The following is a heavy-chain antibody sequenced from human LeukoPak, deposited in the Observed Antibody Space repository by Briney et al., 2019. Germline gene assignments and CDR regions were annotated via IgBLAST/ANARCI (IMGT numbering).Heavy chain of an antibody. J-gene: IGHJ5*02. CDR2: IGTDISTI. V-gene: IGHV3-48*04. CDR1: GFTFSTYS. CDR3: ARGPPLFDP. Sequence: GGSLRLSCAASGFTFSTYSMNWVRQAPGKGLEWISYIGTDISTIYYADSVKGRFTISRDNAKNSLYLQVNSLRAEDTAVYYCARGPPLFDPWGQGTLVTVSS.